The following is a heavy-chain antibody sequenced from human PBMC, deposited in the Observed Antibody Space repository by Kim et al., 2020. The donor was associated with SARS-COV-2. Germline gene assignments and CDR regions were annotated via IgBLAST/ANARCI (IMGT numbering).Heavy chain of an antibody. V-gene: IGHV3-48*03. D-gene: IGHD4-4*01. CDR3: ARGPNYSPFDY. J-gene: IGHJ4*02. Sequence: DSGRGRYTISRDNDKNSLYLQMNSLRAEDTAVYYCARGPNYSPFDYWGQGTLVTVSS.